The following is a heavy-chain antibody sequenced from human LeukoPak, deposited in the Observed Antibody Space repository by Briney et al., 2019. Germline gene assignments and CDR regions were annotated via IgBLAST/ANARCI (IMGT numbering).Heavy chain of an antibody. V-gene: IGHV1-18*01. CDR1: GYNFISYD. CDR3: AREKSRYKYGYNH. J-gene: IGHJ5*02. CDR2: ISAYNGNT. D-gene: IGHD5-18*01. Sequence: ASVKVSCKASGYNFISYDINWVRQAPGQGLEWMGWISAYNGNTNYALKIKGRVTMTTDTSTNTVYMELRSLRPDDTAVYYCAREKSRYKYGYNHWGQGTPVTVSS.